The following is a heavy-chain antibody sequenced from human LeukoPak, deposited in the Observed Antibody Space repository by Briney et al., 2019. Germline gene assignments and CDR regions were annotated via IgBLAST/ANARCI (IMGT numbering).Heavy chain of an antibody. CDR1: GGSISSYY. D-gene: IGHD1-26*01. J-gene: IGHJ3*02. V-gene: IGHV4-39*07. CDR2: IYFSGST. Sequence: TLSLTCTVSGGSISSYYWGWIRQPPGKGLEWIGNIYFSGSTYYNPSLKSRVTISIDTSRKHFSLKLSSVTAADTAVYYCARTDIYYPYDTFDIWGQGTMVTVSS. CDR3: ARTDIYYPYDTFDI.